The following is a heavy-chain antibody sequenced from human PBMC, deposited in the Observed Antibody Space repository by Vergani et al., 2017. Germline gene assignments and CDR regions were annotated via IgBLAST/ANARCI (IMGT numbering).Heavy chain of an antibody. CDR3: AKTHDFSSLYSSYNWFDP. D-gene: IGHD3-3*01. CDR2: IYAGDSDV. V-gene: IGHV5-51*03. Sequence: EVPLVQSGAEVKKPGESLKISCQGSGYSTTNYWIAWVRQRPGKGLEWMGIIYAGDSDVRYSPSFQGQVTMSVDKSLSTAYLQWSSLKASDTATYYCAKTHDFSSLYSSYNWFDPWGQGTQVTVSS. CDR1: GYSTTNYW. J-gene: IGHJ5*02.